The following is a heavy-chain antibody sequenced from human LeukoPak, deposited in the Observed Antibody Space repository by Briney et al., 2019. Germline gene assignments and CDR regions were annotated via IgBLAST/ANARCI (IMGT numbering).Heavy chain of an antibody. J-gene: IGHJ5*02. CDR3: ARAYYSSSWFPH. CDR1: GVSLSGYY. D-gene: IGHD6-13*01. Sequence: SETLSLTCAVSGVSLSGYYWGWIRQTPGKGLEWIGEINHSGRTNYNQSLKSRVTISADTSKNQFSLELRPVTAADTAVYYCARAYYSSSWFPHWGQGALVTVSS. CDR2: INHSGRT. V-gene: IGHV4-34*01.